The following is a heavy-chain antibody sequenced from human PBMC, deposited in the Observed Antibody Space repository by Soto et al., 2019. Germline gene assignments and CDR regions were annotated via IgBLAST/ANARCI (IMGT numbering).Heavy chain of an antibody. Sequence: PSQTLSLTCAISGDSVSSNSAAWNWIRQSPSRGLEWLGRTYYRSKWYNDYAVSVKSRITINPDTSKNQFSLQLNSVTPEDTAVYYCARDIAVARWHHYGMDVWGQGTTVTLSS. D-gene: IGHD6-19*01. CDR1: GDSVSSNSAA. V-gene: IGHV6-1*01. J-gene: IGHJ6*02. CDR3: ARDIAVARWHHYGMDV. CDR2: TYYRSKWYN.